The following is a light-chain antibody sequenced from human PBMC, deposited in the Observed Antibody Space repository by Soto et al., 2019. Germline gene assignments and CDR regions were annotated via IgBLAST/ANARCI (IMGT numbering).Light chain of an antibody. V-gene: IGKV1-39*01. CDR3: QQTYKTPLT. CDR2: LAS. CDR1: QSISNY. J-gene: IGKJ5*01. Sequence: DIQMTQTPSSLSASVGDRVTITCRASQSISNYLNWYQQRPGKAPKLLIYLASSLSSGVPSKFSGSGSGTDFTLTISVLQPEDSATYYCQQTYKTPLTFGQGTRLEIK.